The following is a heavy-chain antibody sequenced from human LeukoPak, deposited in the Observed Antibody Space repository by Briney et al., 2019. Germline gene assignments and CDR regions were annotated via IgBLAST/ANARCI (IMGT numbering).Heavy chain of an antibody. V-gene: IGHV3-74*01. CDR1: GFTFSSYW. D-gene: IGHD3-22*01. Sequence: PGGSLRLSCAASGFTFSSYWMHWVRQAPGKGLVWVSRINSDGSSTSYADSVKGRFTISRDNAKTTLYLQMNSLRAEDTAVYYCARDHYDSSGYYSKDYWGQGTLVTVSS. CDR3: ARDHYDSSGYYSKDY. CDR2: INSDGSST. J-gene: IGHJ4*02.